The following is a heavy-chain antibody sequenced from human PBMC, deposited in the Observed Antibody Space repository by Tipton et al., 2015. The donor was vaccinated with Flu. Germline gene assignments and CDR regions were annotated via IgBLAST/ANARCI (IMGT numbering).Heavy chain of an antibody. D-gene: IGHD3-22*01. CDR1: GGTFSSYA. V-gene: IGHV1-69*01. CDR3: ARDGHITMIVVDDAFDI. CDR2: TIPIFGTA. J-gene: IGHJ3*02. Sequence: QVQLVQSGAEVKKPGSSVKVSCKASGGTFSSYAISWVRQAPGQGLEWMGGTIPIFGTANYAQKFQGRVTITADESTSTAYMELSSLRSEDTAVYYCARDGHITMIVVDDAFDIWGQGTMVTVSS.